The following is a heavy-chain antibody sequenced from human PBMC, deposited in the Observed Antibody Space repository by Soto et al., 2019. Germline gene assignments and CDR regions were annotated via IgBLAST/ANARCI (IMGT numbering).Heavy chain of an antibody. Sequence: SETLSLTCTVSGGSISSGGYYWSWIRQHPGKGLEWIGYIYYSGSTYYNPSLKSRVTISVDTSKNQFSLKLSSVTAADTAVYYCASSRYGDYSYGMDVWGQGTTVTV. CDR3: ASSRYGDYSYGMDV. V-gene: IGHV4-31*03. D-gene: IGHD4-17*01. J-gene: IGHJ6*02. CDR1: GGSISSGGYY. CDR2: IYYSGST.